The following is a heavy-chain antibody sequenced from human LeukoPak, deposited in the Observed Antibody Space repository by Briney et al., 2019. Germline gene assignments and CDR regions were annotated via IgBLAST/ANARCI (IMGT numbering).Heavy chain of an antibody. CDR3: ASGVAADYYFDY. CDR1: GGSFSGYY. Sequence: SETLSLTCAVYGGSFSGYYWSWIRQPPGKGLEWIGEINHSGSTNYNPSLKSRVTISVDTSKNQLSLKLSSVTAADTAVYYCASGVAADYYFDYWGQGTLVTVSS. CDR2: INHSGST. V-gene: IGHV4-34*01. D-gene: IGHD6-25*01. J-gene: IGHJ4*02.